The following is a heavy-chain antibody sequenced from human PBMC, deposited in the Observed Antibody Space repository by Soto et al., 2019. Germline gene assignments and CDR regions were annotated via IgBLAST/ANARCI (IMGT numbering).Heavy chain of an antibody. J-gene: IGHJ4*02. V-gene: IGHV3-53*01. D-gene: IGHD2-21*01. CDR1: GFSVSTNY. CDR3: ARGRGRLCSIHF. Sequence: PGGSLRLSCAASGFSVSTNYMTWVRQAPGKGLEWVSVIYSGGSTYYADSVKGRFTISRDNSKNTLHLQMNSLRAEDTAVYYCARGRGRLCSIHFSGPGTLGTLS. CDR2: IYSGGST.